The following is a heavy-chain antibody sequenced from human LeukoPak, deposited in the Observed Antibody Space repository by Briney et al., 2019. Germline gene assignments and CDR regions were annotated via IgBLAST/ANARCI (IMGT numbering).Heavy chain of an antibody. Sequence: ASVKVSCKASGYTFTSYAMHWVRQAPGQRLEWMGWIKAGNGNTKYSQKFQGRVTITRDTSASTAYMELSSLRSEDTAVYYCAMGYCSGGSCYSLPYYYYGMDVWGKGTTVTVSS. V-gene: IGHV1-3*01. J-gene: IGHJ6*04. CDR1: GYTFTSYA. CDR2: IKAGNGNT. D-gene: IGHD2-15*01. CDR3: AMGYCSGGSCYSLPYYYYGMDV.